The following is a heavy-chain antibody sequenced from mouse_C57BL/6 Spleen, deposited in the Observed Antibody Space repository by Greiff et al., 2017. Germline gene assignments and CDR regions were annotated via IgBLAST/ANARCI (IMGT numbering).Heavy chain of an antibody. CDR1: GFNIKDYY. D-gene: IGHD2-5*01. J-gene: IGHJ3*01. V-gene: IGHV14-2*01. CDR3: ATYYSNSAWFAY. CDR2: IDPEDGET. Sequence: VQLQQSGAELVKPGASVKLSCTASGFNIKDYYMHWVKQRTEQGLEWIGRIDPEDGETKYAPKFQGKATIAADTSSNPAYLQLSSLTSEDTAVYYCATYYSNSAWFAYWGQGTLVTVSA.